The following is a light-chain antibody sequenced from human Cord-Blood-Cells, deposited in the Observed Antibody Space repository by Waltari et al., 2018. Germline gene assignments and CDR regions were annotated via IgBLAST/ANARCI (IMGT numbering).Light chain of an antibody. Sequence: SYELTQPPSVSVSPGQTASITCSGDKLGDKYACWSQQKPGQSPVLVIYQDSKRPSGIPERFSGSNSGNTATLTISGTQAMDEAVYYCRAWDSSTAVFGGGTKLTVL. J-gene: IGLJ3*02. V-gene: IGLV3-1*01. CDR3: RAWDSSTAV. CDR2: QDS. CDR1: KLGDKY.